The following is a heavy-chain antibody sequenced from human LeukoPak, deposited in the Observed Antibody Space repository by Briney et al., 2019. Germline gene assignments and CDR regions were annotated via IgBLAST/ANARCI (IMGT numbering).Heavy chain of an antibody. Sequence: PGGSLRLSCVAPGFTFSTYGMSWVRQAPGKGLEWVSAISGSGGSTYYADSVKGRFTISRDNSKNTLYLQMNSLRAEDTAVYYCAKDGGEYYDILTGYYPRLYYMDVWGKGTTVTISS. CDR1: GFTFSTYG. CDR2: ISGSGGST. D-gene: IGHD3-9*01. J-gene: IGHJ6*03. V-gene: IGHV3-23*01. CDR3: AKDGGEYYDILTGYYPRLYYMDV.